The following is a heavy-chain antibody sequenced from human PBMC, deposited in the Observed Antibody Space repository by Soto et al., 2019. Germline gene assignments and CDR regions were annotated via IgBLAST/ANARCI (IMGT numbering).Heavy chain of an antibody. CDR2: IVVGSGNT. D-gene: IGHD5-18*01. V-gene: IGHV1-58*01. Sequence: SAEVSCKASGVTFTSSSVRWVRQSRGQRLEGIGWIVVGSGNTNYAQKFQERVTITRDMSTSTAYMELSSLRSEDTAVYYCAEIQLWPASVFDYWGQGTLVTVSS. CDR3: AEIQLWPASVFDY. CDR1: GVTFTSSS. J-gene: IGHJ4*02.